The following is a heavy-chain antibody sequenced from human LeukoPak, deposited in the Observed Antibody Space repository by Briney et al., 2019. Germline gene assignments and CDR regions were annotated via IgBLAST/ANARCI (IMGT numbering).Heavy chain of an antibody. CDR2: IWHDGSNK. D-gene: IGHD2-15*01. V-gene: IGHV3-33*01. CDR3: ASACSGGSCYFDY. J-gene: IGHJ4*02. CDR1: GFSFSSYG. Sequence: GGSLRLSCAASGFSFSSYGMHWVRQPPGKGLEWVAVIWHDGSNKYYADSVKGRFTISRDNSKNTLYLQMNSLRAEDTAVYYCASACSGGSCYFDYWGQGTLVTVSS.